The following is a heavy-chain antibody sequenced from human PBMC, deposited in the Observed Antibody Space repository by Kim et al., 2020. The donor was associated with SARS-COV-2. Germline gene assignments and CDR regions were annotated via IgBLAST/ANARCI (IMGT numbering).Heavy chain of an antibody. J-gene: IGHJ6*02. V-gene: IGHV3-23*01. Sequence: GGSLRLSCAASGFTFSSYAMSWVRQAPGKGLEWVSAISGSGGSTYYADSVKGRFTISRDNSKNTLYLQMNSLRAEDTAVYYCAKDSGGDYDYVWGIHYGMDVWGQGTTVTVSS. D-gene: IGHD3-16*01. CDR2: ISGSGGST. CDR3: AKDSGGDYDYVWGIHYGMDV. CDR1: GFTFSSYA.